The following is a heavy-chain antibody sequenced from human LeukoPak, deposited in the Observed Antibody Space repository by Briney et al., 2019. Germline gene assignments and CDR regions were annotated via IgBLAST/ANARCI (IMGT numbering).Heavy chain of an antibody. V-gene: IGHV1-46*01. J-gene: IGHJ4*02. Sequence: ASVKVSCKAFGYTFTSNYMHWVRQAPGQGPEWMGVISPSGGSTTYAQKFQGRVTLTRDMSTSTDYLELSSLRSEDTAVYYCARDMYGSSWYARPGSNWGQGTLVTVSS. CDR3: ARDMYGSSWYARPGSN. D-gene: IGHD6-13*01. CDR2: ISPSGGST. CDR1: GYTFTSNY.